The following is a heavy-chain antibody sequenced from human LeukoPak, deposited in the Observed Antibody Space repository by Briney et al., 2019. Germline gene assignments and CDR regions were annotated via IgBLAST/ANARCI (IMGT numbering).Heavy chain of an antibody. Sequence: SETLSLTCTVSGGSISSYYWSWIRHPPGKGLEWIGYIYYSGSTNYNPSLKSRVTISVDTSKNQFSLKLSSVTAADTAVYYCARAVAVAGTGHFQHWGQGTLVTVSS. CDR2: IYYSGST. CDR1: GGSISSYY. D-gene: IGHD6-19*01. V-gene: IGHV4-59*01. J-gene: IGHJ1*01. CDR3: ARAVAVAGTGHFQH.